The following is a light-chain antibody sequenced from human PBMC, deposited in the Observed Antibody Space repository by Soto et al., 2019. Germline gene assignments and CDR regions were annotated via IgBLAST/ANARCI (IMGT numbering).Light chain of an antibody. CDR2: VAS. V-gene: IGKV3-20*01. CDR3: QQYGGSPQFT. J-gene: IGKJ3*01. Sequence: EIVLTQSPGTLFLSPGERATLSCRASQRIYSNYLARYQQNPGQPPRLLIYVASARATDTPDRFSGIGSGTDFTLTISRLETEDFAVYYCQQYGGSPQFTFGPGTKVD. CDR1: QRIYSNY.